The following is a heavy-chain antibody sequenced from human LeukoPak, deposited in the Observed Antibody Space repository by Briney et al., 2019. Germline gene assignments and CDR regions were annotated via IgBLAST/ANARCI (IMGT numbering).Heavy chain of an antibody. CDR3: ARHYYYDSSGYYYNGRGLCDP. J-gene: IGHJ5*02. D-gene: IGHD3-22*01. CDR2: IYPGDSDT. CDR1: GYSFTSYW. Sequence: GESLKISCKGSGYSFTSYWIGWVRQMPGKGLEWMGIIYPGDSDTRYSPSFQGQVTISADKSTSTAYLQWSSVKASDTAMYYCARHYYYDSSGYYYNGRGLCDPGGEGTLVTVPS. V-gene: IGHV5-51*01.